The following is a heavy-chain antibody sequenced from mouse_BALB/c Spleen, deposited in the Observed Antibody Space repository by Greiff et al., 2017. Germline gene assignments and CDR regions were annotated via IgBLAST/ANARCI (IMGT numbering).Heavy chain of an antibody. Sequence: VKLQESGPGLVAPSQSLSITCTVSGFSLTSYDISWIRQPPGKGLEWLGVIWTGGGTNYNSAFMSRLSISKDNSKSQVFLKMNSLQTDDTAIYYCVRLTTVVARYFDVWGAGTTVTVSS. CDR2: IWTGGGT. J-gene: IGHJ1*01. V-gene: IGHV2-9-2*01. CDR3: VRLTTVVARYFDV. D-gene: IGHD1-1*01. CDR1: GFSLTSYD.